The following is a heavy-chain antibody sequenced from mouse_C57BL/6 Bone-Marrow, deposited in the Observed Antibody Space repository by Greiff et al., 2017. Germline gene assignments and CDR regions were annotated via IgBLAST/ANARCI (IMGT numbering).Heavy chain of an antibody. CDR1: GYTFTGYW. CDR2: ILPGSGST. J-gene: IGHJ3*01. Sequence: VQLKESGAELMKPGASVKLSCKATGYTFTGYWIEWVKQRPGHGLEWIGEILPGSGSTNYNEKFKGKATLTADKSSNTAYMQLSSLTTEDSAIYYCAREEGEYGGNWAWFAYWGQGTLVTVSA. CDR3: AREEGEYGGNWAWFAY. D-gene: IGHD4-1*01. V-gene: IGHV1-9*01.